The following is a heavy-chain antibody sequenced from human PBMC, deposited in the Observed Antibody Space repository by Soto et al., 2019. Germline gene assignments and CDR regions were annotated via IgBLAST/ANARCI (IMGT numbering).Heavy chain of an antibody. J-gene: IGHJ6*02. CDR2: IIPIFGTA. V-gene: IGHV1-69*12. Sequence: QVQLVQSGAEVKKPGSSVKVSCKASGGTFSSYAISCVRQAPGQGLEWMGGIIPIFGTANYAQKFQGRVTITADESTSTAYMELSTLRSEDTAVYYCAREASAYCYSGMDVWGQGSTVTVSS. CDR1: GGTFSSYA. CDR3: AREASAYCYSGMDV.